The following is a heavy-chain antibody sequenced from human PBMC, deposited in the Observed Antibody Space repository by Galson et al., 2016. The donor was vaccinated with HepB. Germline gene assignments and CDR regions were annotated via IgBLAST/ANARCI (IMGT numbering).Heavy chain of an antibody. CDR3: ARHLGASIVEGFDY. V-gene: IGHV4-39*01. D-gene: IGHD2/OR15-2a*01. J-gene: IGHJ4*02. Sequence: SETLSLTCTVSDGSISSSSFSWGWVRQPPGKGLEWIASIYHSGITHHNPSLKSRVTISVDTSMTQFSLKLSTVTAADTAVYYCARHLGASIVEGFDYWGQGNLVTVSA. CDR1: DGSISSSSFS. CDR2: IYHSGIT.